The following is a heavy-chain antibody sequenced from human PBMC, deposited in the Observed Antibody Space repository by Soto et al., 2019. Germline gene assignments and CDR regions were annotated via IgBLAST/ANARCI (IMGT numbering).Heavy chain of an antibody. CDR3: ARGAAAGTGRSNYYYYGMDV. V-gene: IGHV4-34*01. CDR2: INHSGST. Sequence: SETLSLTCAVYGGSFSGYYWSWIRQPPGKGLEWIGEINHSGSTNYNPSLKSRVTISVDTSKNQFSLKLSSVTAADTAVYYCARGAAAGTGRSNYYYYGMDVWGQGTTVTVSS. CDR1: GGSFSGYY. D-gene: IGHD6-13*01. J-gene: IGHJ6*02.